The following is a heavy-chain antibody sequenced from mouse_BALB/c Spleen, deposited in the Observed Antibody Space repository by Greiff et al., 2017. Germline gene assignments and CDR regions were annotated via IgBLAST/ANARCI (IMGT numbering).Heavy chain of an antibody. CDR2: ISDGGSYT. CDR3: ARGYYGSSRLFAY. J-gene: IGHJ3*01. V-gene: IGHV5-4*02. CDR1: GFTFSDYY. D-gene: IGHD1-1*01. Sequence: EVQVVESGGGLVKPGGSLKLSCAASGFTFSDYYMYWVRQTPEKRLEWVATISDGGSYTYYPDSVKGRFTISRDNAKNNLYLQMSSLKSEDTAMYYCARGYYGSSRLFAYWGQGTLVTVSA.